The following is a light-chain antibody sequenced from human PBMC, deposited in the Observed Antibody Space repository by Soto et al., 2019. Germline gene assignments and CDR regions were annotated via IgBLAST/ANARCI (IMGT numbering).Light chain of an antibody. Sequence: ETVLAQSPATLSLSPGERATLSCRASQSVSSYLAWYQQKPGQAPRLLIYDAFNRATGIPDRFSGGGSGTDFTLTITRLEPEDFAVYYCQYYGNSPLTFGQGTKVDIK. CDR1: QSVSSY. CDR3: QYYGNSPLT. CDR2: DAF. V-gene: IGKV3-20*01. J-gene: IGKJ1*01.